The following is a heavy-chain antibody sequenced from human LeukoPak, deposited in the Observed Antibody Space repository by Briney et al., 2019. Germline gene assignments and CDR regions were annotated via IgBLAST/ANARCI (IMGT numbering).Heavy chain of an antibody. V-gene: IGHV3-23*01. CDR1: GFTFSSYA. CDR2: ISGSGGST. J-gene: IGHJ4*02. CDR3: ASRAPYYYRPRIDY. Sequence: GGSLRLPCAASGFTFSSYAMSWVRQAPGKGLEWVSAISGSGGSTYYADSVKGRFTISRDNSKNTLYLQMNSLRAEDTAVYYCASRAPYYYRPRIDYWGQGTLVTVSS. D-gene: IGHD3-10*01.